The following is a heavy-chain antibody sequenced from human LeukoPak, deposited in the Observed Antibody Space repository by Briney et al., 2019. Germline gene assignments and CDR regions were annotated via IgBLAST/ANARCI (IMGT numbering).Heavy chain of an antibody. V-gene: IGHV4-31*03. J-gene: IGHJ3*02. CDR2: IYYNGST. D-gene: IGHD2-2*01. CDR3: ARVPRAVVVPASLEAAFDI. CDR1: GGSISSGGHY. Sequence: SQTLSLTCTVSGGSISSGGHYWSWIRQHPGKGLEWIGYIYYNGSTYYNPSLKSRVTISVDTSKNQFSLKLSSVTAADTAVYYCARVPRAVVVPASLEAAFDIWGQGTMVTVSS.